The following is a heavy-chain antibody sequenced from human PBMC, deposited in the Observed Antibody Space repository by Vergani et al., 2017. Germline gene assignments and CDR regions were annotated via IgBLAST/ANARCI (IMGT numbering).Heavy chain of an antibody. CDR1: GASINNDFYY. V-gene: IGHV4-61*02. Sequence: QVQLQESGPGLVKPSQTLSLTCTVSGASINNDFYYWHWIRQPAGKGLEWIGRIYVSGITDYNSSLQSRVSMSVDTSKNQFSLTLTSVTAADTAVYYCARDNKQLRPRGVDLWGQGTMVTVSS. CDR3: ARDNKQLRPRGVDL. D-gene: IGHD4-23*01. CDR2: IYVSGIT. J-gene: IGHJ3*01.